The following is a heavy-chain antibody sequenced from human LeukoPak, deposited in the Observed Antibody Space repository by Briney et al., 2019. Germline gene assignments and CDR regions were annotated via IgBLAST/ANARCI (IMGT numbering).Heavy chain of an antibody. J-gene: IGHJ6*02. CDR2: ISYDGSNK. V-gene: IGHV3-30-3*02. D-gene: IGHD6-19*01. CDR3: AKDSGPVAGTLGYYYGMDV. CDR1: GFTFSSYA. Sequence: PGRSLRLSCAASGFTFSSYAMHWVRQAPGKGLEWVAVISYDGSNKYYADSVKGRFTISRDNSKNTLYLQMNSLRAEDTAVYYCAKDSGPVAGTLGYYYGMDVWGQGTTVTVSS.